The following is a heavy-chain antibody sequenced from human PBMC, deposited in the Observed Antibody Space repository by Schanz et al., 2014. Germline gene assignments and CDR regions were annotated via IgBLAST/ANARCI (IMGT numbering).Heavy chain of an antibody. Sequence: GGEVKTPGASVKVSCKASGYTFTRSGISWVRQAPGQGLEWMGWIGGSDGNTNFAQKFQGRVTMTTDTSTSTVYMELRSLTSDDSAVYYCARDRDQWDGNYLDYWGQGTLVTVSS. CDR2: IGGSDGNT. D-gene: IGHD1-26*01. J-gene: IGHJ4*02. CDR1: GYTFTRSG. V-gene: IGHV1-18*01. CDR3: ARDRDQWDGNYLDY.